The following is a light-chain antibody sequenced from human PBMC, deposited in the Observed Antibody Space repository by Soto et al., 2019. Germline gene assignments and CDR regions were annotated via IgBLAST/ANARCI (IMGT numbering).Light chain of an antibody. CDR1: SSDVGGYNY. CDR3: SSYTSATTYV. CDR2: EVS. V-gene: IGLV2-14*01. Sequence: QSVLTQPACVSLSPGQSITMSCTGTSSDVGGYNYVSWYQQHPGKAPKLMIYEVSNRLSGVSDRFSGSKSGNTASLTISGLQAEDEADYYCSSYTSATTYVFGTGTKVTVL. J-gene: IGLJ1*01.